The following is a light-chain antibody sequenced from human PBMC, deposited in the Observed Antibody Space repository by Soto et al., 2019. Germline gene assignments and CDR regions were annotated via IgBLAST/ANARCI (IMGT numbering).Light chain of an antibody. CDR2: DVS. J-gene: IGLJ1*01. Sequence: QSVLTQPASVSGSPGQSTTISCTGTSSDIGAYNYDSWYQQHHPGEAPKLIIYDVSHRPPGVSNRFSGSKSGNTASLTISGLQTEDEAYYYCSSYTSATTYVFGTGTKLTVL. CDR3: SSYTSATTYV. CDR1: SSDIGAYNY. V-gene: IGLV2-14*03.